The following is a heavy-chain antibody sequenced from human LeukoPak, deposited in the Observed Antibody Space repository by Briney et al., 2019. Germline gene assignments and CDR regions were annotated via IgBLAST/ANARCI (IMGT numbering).Heavy chain of an antibody. D-gene: IGHD3-3*01. Sequence: SETLSLTCTVSGGSISSYYWSWIRQPPGKGLEWIGYIYYSGSTNYNPSLKSRVTISVDTSKNQFSLKLSSVTAADTAVYYCARDSYDFWSGYRTSNWFDPWGQGTLVTVSS. CDR3: ARDSYDFWSGYRTSNWFDP. CDR1: GGSISSYY. V-gene: IGHV4-59*01. CDR2: IYYSGST. J-gene: IGHJ5*02.